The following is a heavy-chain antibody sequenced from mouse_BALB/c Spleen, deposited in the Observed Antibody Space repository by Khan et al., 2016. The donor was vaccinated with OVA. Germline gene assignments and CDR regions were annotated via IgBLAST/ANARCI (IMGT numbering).Heavy chain of an antibody. CDR2: ISSGSTYT. CDR3: TRDGNYAHWYFDV. CDR1: GFSFSSYT. D-gene: IGHD2-1*01. V-gene: IGHV5-6-4*01. J-gene: IGHJ1*01. Sequence: EVELVESGGGLVKPGGSLKLSCAASGFSFSSYTMSWVRQTPEKRLEWVATISSGSTYTYYPDSVQDRFTISRDNAKNTLYLQMSSLKSEDTAMYYCTRDGNYAHWYFDVWGAGTTVTVSS.